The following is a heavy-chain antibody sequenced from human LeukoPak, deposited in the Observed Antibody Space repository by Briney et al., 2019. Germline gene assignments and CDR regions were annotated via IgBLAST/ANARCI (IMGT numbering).Heavy chain of an antibody. CDR1: GDSISSPTYS. D-gene: IGHD3-16*02. Sequence: SETLSLTCTVSGDSISSPTYSWAWIRQPPGKGLEWLGSVPHSGSAYYSPSLKSRVTMSGDTSKNQVSLTVSSVTAADTAIYYCARHSLKLVDADFDYWGQGTLVTVSS. V-gene: IGHV4-39*01. CDR3: ARHSLKLVDADFDY. CDR2: VPHSGSA. J-gene: IGHJ4*02.